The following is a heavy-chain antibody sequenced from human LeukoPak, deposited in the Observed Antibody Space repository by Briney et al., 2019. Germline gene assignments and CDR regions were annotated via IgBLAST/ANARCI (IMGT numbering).Heavy chain of an antibody. Sequence: PSQTLSLTCTVSGDSISSGGYYWRWIRQHPGKGLEWIGYIYYSGSTDYNPSLKSRLTISVDMSKNQFSLKLSSVTAADTAVYYCARAPHDDISAFEYWGQGTLVTVSS. V-gene: IGHV4-31*03. CDR1: GDSISSGGYY. CDR3: ARAPHDDISAFEY. D-gene: IGHD3-9*01. CDR2: IYYSGST. J-gene: IGHJ4*02.